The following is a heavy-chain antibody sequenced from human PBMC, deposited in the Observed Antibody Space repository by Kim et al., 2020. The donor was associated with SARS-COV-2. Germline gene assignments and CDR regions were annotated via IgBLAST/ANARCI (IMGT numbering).Heavy chain of an antibody. D-gene: IGHD3-10*01. CDR3: ARHELGGYYGMDV. Sequence: YSPSFQGQVTISADKSISTAYLQWSSLKASDTAMYYCARHELGGYYGMDVWGQGTTVTVSS. J-gene: IGHJ6*02. V-gene: IGHV5-51*01.